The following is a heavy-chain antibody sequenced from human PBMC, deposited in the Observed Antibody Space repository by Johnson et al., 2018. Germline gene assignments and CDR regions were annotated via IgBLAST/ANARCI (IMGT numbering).Heavy chain of an antibody. CDR3: ARGRIAVAGPTGNFQH. J-gene: IGHJ1*01. CDR1: GYTFTSYD. D-gene: IGHD6-19*01. CDR2: MDPNSGNT. V-gene: IGHV1-8*01. Sequence: QVQLVESGAEVKKPGASVKVSCKASGYTFTSYDINWVRQATGQGLEWMGWMDPNSGNTGYAQMFQGRVPMTRNTSISPAHMELSSLKSEDTAVYYCARGRIAVAGPTGNFQHWGQGTLVTVSS.